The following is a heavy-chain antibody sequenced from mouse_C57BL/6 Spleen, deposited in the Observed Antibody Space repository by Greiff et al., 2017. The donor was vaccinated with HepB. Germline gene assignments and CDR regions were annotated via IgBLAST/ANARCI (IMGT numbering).Heavy chain of an antibody. J-gene: IGHJ3*01. D-gene: IGHD2-5*01. CDR2: IWWNDDK. V-gene: IGHV8-5*01. CDR1: GFSLSTSNMG. Sequence: QVTLKESGPGILQPSQTLSLTCSFSGFSLSTSNMGIGWIRQPSGKGLEWLAHIWWNDDKYYNPSLKSRLTISKDTSHNQVVLKISSVENADTATYYCAQIAEGCYSKEFAYWGQGTLVTVSA. CDR3: AQIAEGCYSKEFAY.